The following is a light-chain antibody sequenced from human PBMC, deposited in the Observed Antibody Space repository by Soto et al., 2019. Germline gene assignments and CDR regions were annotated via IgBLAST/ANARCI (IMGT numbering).Light chain of an antibody. J-gene: IGKJ5*01. V-gene: IGKV3-15*01. CDR3: QQYYSYPLT. CDR2: GAS. CDR1: QSVSSY. Sequence: EIVLTQSPATLSLSPGERATLSCRASQSVSSYLAWYKQKPGQAPRLLIYGASTRATGIPARFRGSGSGTEFTLTISCLQSEDFETYYCQQYYSYPLTFGQGTRLEIK.